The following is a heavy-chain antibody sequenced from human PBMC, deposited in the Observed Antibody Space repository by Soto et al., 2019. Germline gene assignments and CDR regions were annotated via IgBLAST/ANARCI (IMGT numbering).Heavy chain of an antibody. Sequence: PGGSLRLSCAASGFTFSSYSMNWVRQAPGKGLEWVSYISSSSSTIYYADSVKGRFTISRDNAKNSLYLQMNSLRDEDTAVYYCARGEGDSSSWHGMDVWGQGTTVTVSS. J-gene: IGHJ6*02. V-gene: IGHV3-48*02. CDR2: ISSSSSTI. CDR1: GFTFSSYS. CDR3: ARGEGDSSSWHGMDV. D-gene: IGHD6-13*01.